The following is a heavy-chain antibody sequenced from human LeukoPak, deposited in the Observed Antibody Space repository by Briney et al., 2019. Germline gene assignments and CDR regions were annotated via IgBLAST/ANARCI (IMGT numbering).Heavy chain of an antibody. Sequence: PGGSLRLSCAASGFTFSSYAMSWVRQAPGKGLEWVSAISGSGGSTYYADSVKGRFTISRDNSKNTLYLQMNSLRAEDTAVYYCARDPVVRGLGAFDVWGQGTKVTVSS. CDR1: GFTFSSYA. V-gene: IGHV3-23*01. J-gene: IGHJ3*01. CDR3: ARDPVVRGLGAFDV. CDR2: ISGSGGST. D-gene: IGHD3-10*01.